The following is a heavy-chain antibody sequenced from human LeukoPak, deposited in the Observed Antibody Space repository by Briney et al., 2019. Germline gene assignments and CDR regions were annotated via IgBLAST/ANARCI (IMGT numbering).Heavy chain of an antibody. J-gene: IGHJ4*02. CDR3: TRDRGRRGMATILY. CDR2: ISGSGGST. D-gene: IGHD5-24*01. CDR1: GFTFSSYA. Sequence: GGSLRLSCAASGFTFSSYAMSWVRQAPGKGLEWVSAISGSGGSTYYADSVKGRFTISRDNSKNTLYLQMNSLRAEDTAVYYCTRDRGRRGMATILYWGQGTLVTVSS. V-gene: IGHV3-23*01.